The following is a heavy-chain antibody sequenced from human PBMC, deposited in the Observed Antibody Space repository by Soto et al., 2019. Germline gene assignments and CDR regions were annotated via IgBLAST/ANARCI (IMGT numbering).Heavy chain of an antibody. D-gene: IGHD3-10*01. CDR2: INAGNGNT. CDR1: GYSFKSYA. Sequence: ASVKVSCKASGYSFKSYAIHWVRRAPGQRLEWMGWINAGNGNTKYSQKFQGRVTFTRDTSASTAYMELSSLRSEDTAVYYCVRSVLVRGVFPFAYRAQGTLVLVSS. J-gene: IGHJ4*02. V-gene: IGHV1-3*01. CDR3: VRSVLVRGVFPFAY.